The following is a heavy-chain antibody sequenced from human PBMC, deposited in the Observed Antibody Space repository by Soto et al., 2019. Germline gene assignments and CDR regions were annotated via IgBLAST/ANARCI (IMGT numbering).Heavy chain of an antibody. V-gene: IGHV4-39*01. CDR1: GVSISNPYYY. J-gene: IGHJ3*01. D-gene: IGHD2-2*01. Sequence: QLQLQQSGPGLVKPSETLSLTCTVSGVSISNPYYYWGWIRQTPGKGLEWIGSIHYSGSTFYNPSLRSRVTRALGTSRNQFSLRLTSVSVADKAVYYCARRQSTDTVQAPAAIYADDGFDFWGQGTIVSVSS. CDR3: ARRQSTDTVQAPAAIYADDGFDF. CDR2: IHYSGST.